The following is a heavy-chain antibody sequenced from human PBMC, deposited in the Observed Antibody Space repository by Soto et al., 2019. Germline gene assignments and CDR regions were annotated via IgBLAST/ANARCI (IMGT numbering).Heavy chain of an antibody. CDR2: IDPSDSYT. J-gene: IGHJ6*02. V-gene: IGHV5-10-1*01. D-gene: IGHD2-2*01. CDR1: GYSFTSYW. Sequence: PGESLKISCKGSGYSFTSYWISWVRQMPGKGLEWMGRIDPSDSYTNYSPSFQGHVTISADKSISTAYLQWSSLKASDTAMYYCARLAGSSNYHYYGMDVWGQGTTVTVSS. CDR3: ARLAGSSNYHYYGMDV.